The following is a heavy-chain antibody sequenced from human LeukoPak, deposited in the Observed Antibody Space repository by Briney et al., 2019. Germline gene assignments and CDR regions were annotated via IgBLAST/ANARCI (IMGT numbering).Heavy chain of an antibody. CDR2: ISSSSSYI. V-gene: IGHV3-21*01. Sequence: GGSLRLSCAASGFTFSSYSMNWVRQAPGKGLEWVSSISSSSSYIYYADSVKGRFTISRDNAKNSLHLQMNSLRAEDTAVYYCARGVVVLYYFDYWGQGTLVTVSS. D-gene: IGHD2-15*01. J-gene: IGHJ4*02. CDR1: GFTFSSYS. CDR3: ARGVVVLYYFDY.